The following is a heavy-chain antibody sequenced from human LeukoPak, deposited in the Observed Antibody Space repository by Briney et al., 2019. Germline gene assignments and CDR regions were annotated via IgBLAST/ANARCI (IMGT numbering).Heavy chain of an antibody. CDR3: AKTYYYGSGTFSFDH. CDR1: GFTFNSYA. Sequence: PGGSLRLSCAASGFTFNSYAMTWVRQAPGKGLGWVSGISGRGDSTYYADSVKGRFTISRDNSKNMVYMQMNSLTAEDTALYYCAKTYYYGSGTFSFDHWGQGTQVTVSS. V-gene: IGHV3-23*01. J-gene: IGHJ4*02. D-gene: IGHD3-10*01. CDR2: ISGRGDST.